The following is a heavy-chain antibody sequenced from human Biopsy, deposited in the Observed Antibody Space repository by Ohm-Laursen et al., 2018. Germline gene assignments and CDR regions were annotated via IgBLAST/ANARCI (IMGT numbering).Heavy chain of an antibody. CDR1: GGSMSSYY. V-gene: IGHV4-59*07. CDR3: ARGEAGVYDALDI. D-gene: IGHD3-10*01. Sequence: SVTLSLTCTVSGGSMSSYYWTWIRQPPGKGLEWIGYIYNSGSTNYNPSLKSRVTISVAVDTSKSQFSLRLSSVTAADTAMYYCARGEAGVYDALDIWGQGTMVIVSS. CDR2: IYNSGST. J-gene: IGHJ3*02.